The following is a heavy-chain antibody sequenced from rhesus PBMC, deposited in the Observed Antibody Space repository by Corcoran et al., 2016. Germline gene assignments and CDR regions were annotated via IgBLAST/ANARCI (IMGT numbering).Heavy chain of an antibody. CDR3: ARKNYSGGYYYEDFDY. J-gene: IGHJ4*01. CDR2: IYSSSWNT. V-gene: IGHV4S7*01. Sequence: QVQLQESGPGLLKPSETLSLTSAVSGGSLSGGYGWGWVRPPPGEGVGWIGRIYSSSWNTYYNPSLKSRATISTDTSKNLFSLKLSSVTAADTAVYYCARKNYSGGYYYEDFDYWGQGVLVTVSS. D-gene: IGHD3-16*01. CDR1: GGSLSGGYG.